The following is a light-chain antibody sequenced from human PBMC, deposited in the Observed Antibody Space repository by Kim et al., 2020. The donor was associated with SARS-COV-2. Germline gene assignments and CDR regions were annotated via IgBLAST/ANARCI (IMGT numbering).Light chain of an antibody. V-gene: IGKV1-33*01. J-gene: IGKJ4*01. Sequence: DIQMTQSPSSLPASVGDRVTITCQSSQDIRNYLNWYLQKPGKAPKLLIYDASILETGVPSRFIGSGSGTDFTFTISSLQAEGIATYNCQQYDNHFSAFCGGTQVDIK. CDR2: DAS. CDR3: QQYDNHFSA. CDR1: QDIRNY.